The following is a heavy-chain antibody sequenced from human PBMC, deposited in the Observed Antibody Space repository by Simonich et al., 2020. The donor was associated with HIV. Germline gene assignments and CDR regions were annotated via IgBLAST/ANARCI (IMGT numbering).Heavy chain of an antibody. D-gene: IGHD3-10*01. Sequence: QVQLVQSGAEVKKPGSSVKVSCKASGGTFSSFSISWVRQAPGLGLEWVGGIIPIFVTENYAQMFQGRVTITADESTSTAYMELSSLRSEDTGIYYCARKGGGRGVYYFDYWGQGTLVTVSS. J-gene: IGHJ4*02. CDR1: GGTFSSFS. CDR2: IIPIFVTE. CDR3: ARKGGGRGVYYFDY. V-gene: IGHV1-69*13.